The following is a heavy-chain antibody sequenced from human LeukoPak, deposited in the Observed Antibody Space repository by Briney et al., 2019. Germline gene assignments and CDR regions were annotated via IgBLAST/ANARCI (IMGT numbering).Heavy chain of an antibody. CDR3: ARDVNHAMDV. CDR1: GVPFTSYW. V-gene: IGHV3-74*01. Sequence: GGSLRLSCAASGVPFTSYWMHWVRQAPGKGLVWVSRISSDGTDTTYAASVKGRFTISRDNAKNALYLQMNSLRAEDTAVYYCARDVNHAMDVWGQGTTVIVSS. CDR2: ISSDGTDT. J-gene: IGHJ6*02.